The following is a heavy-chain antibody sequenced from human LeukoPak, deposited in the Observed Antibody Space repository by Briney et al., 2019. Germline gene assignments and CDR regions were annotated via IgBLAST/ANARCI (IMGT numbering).Heavy chain of an antibody. CDR3: AKYITVSTNSYYYYMDV. Sequence: ESGGSLRLSCAASGFTFSSYAMTWVRQAPGKGLEWVSAIGGSGRSTYYADSVKGRFTISRDNSKNTLYLQMNSLRVEDTAVYYCAKYITVSTNSYYYYMDVWGKGTTVTVSS. V-gene: IGHV3-23*01. CDR1: GFTFSSYA. D-gene: IGHD4-11*01. J-gene: IGHJ6*03. CDR2: IGGSGRST.